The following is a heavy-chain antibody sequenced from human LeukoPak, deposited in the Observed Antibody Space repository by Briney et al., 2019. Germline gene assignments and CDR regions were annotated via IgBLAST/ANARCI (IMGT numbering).Heavy chain of an antibody. V-gene: IGHV4-39*01. J-gene: IGHJ3*01. CDR2: ISHSGSA. Sequence: SETLSLTCTVSGGSINSADYYWGWIRQPPGKGLEWIGSISHSGSAYYNPSLKSRVSISVDTSMTQMSLKLSSVTASDTAVYYCASPPSYYYETSGYSHDAFDLWGQGTMITVSS. CDR1: GGSINSADYY. D-gene: IGHD3-22*01. CDR3: ASPPSYYYETSGYSHDAFDL.